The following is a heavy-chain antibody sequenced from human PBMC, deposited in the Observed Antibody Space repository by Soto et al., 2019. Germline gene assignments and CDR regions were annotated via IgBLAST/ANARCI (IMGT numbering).Heavy chain of an antibody. CDR1: GGSFSGYY. Sequence: SETLSLTCAVYGGSFSGYYWSWIRQPPGKGLEWIGEINHSGSTNYNPSLKSRVTISVDTSKNQFSLKLSSVTAADTAVYYCARGVVVPAAPGLAVAGRAIFDYWGQGTLVTVS. J-gene: IGHJ4*02. V-gene: IGHV4-34*01. D-gene: IGHD2-2*01. CDR3: ARGVVVPAAPGLAVAGRAIFDY. CDR2: INHSGST.